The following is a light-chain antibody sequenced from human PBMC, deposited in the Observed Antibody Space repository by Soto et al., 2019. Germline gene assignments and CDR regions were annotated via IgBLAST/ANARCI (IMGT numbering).Light chain of an antibody. CDR1: SSDVGSHNL. Sequence: QSALTQPASVSGSPGQSITISCTGTSSDVGSHNLVSWYQQHPGKAPKVMIYEGSKRPSGVSNRFSGSKSGNTASLTISGLQAEDEADYYCCSYAGSSNYVLGTGTKVT. CDR2: EGS. J-gene: IGLJ1*01. CDR3: CSYAGSSNYV. V-gene: IGLV2-23*01.